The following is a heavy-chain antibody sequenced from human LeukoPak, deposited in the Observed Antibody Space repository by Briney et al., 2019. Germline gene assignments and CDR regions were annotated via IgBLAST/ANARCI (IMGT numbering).Heavy chain of an antibody. J-gene: IGHJ5*02. D-gene: IGHD3-10*01. CDR2: IYYSGST. Sequence: KSSETLSLTCAVSGGSISSGGYYWSWIRQHPGKGLEWIGYIYYSGSTYYNPSLKSRVTISVDTSKNQFSLKLSSVTAADTAVYYCARGMSSMVRGVTFWFDPWGQGTLVTVSS. CDR1: GGSISSGGYY. V-gene: IGHV4-31*11. CDR3: ARGMSSMVRGVTFWFDP.